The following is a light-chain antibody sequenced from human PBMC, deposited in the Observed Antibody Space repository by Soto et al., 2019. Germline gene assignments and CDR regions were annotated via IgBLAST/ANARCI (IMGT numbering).Light chain of an antibody. CDR1: QSVSSSY. Sequence: EIVLTQSPGTLSLSPGERATLSCRASQSVSSSYLAWYQQKPGQAPRLLIYGASSRATGIPDRFSGSGSGTDFTLTISRLEPEAFAVYYCQQYGSSPQITFGGGTKVEIK. CDR2: GAS. J-gene: IGKJ4*01. CDR3: QQYGSSPQIT. V-gene: IGKV3-20*01.